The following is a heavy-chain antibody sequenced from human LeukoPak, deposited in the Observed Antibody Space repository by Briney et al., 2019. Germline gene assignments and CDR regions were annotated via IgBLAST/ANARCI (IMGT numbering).Heavy chain of an antibody. D-gene: IGHD3-10*01. CDR2: IIPIFGTA. V-gene: IGHV1-69*05. CDR3: ARDLDYYGSGSYYFDY. J-gene: IGHJ4*02. CDR1: GGTFSSYA. Sequence: SSVKVSCKASGGTFSSYAISWVRQAPGQGLEWMGRIIPIFGTANYAQKFQGRVTITTDESTSTAYMELSSLRSEDTAVYYCARDLDYYGSGSYYFDYWGQGTLVTVSS.